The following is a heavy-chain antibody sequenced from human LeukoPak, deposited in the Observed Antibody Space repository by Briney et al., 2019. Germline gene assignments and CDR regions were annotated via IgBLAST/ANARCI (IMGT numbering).Heavy chain of an antibody. CDR3: AKDSGSFDY. D-gene: IGHD1-26*01. V-gene: IGHV3-30*02. Sequence: PGGSLRLSCAASGFTLSSYGMYWVRQAPGKGLEWVAYISFSGSNVHYADSVKGRFTISRDNSKNTLYLQMNSLRAEDTAVYYCAKDSGSFDYWGQGTLVTVSS. CDR1: GFTLSSYG. J-gene: IGHJ4*02. CDR2: ISFSGSNV.